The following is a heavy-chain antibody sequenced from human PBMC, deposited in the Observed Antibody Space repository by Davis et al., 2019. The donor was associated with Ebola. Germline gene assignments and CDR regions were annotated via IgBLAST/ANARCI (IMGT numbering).Heavy chain of an antibody. J-gene: IGHJ6*02. Sequence: GESLKISCEASGFTFTKAWMSWVRQAPGKGLEWVGRIRSNTDGGTTDYAPPVKGRFAISRDDSKNTLWLQMNSLKTEDTAVYYCTTNYYASGSFRYYYGMDVWGQGTTVTVSS. CDR3: TTNYYASGSFRYYYGMDV. CDR2: IRSNTDGGTT. CDR1: GFTFTKAW. V-gene: IGHV3-15*01. D-gene: IGHD3-10*01.